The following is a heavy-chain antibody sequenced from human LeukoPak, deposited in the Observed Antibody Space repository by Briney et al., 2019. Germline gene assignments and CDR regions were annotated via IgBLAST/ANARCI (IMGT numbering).Heavy chain of an antibody. D-gene: IGHD1-20*01. CDR1: GYTFTSYY. V-gene: IGHV1-46*01. CDR2: INPSGGST. J-gene: IGHJ4*02. Sequence: ASVKVSCKASGYTFTSYYMHWVRQAPGQGLEWMGIINPSGGSTSYAQKFQGRLTMTRDMSTSTVYMDLSSLRSEDTAVYYCAREGVTGTDAFDYWGQRTQVTVSS. CDR3: AREGVTGTDAFDY.